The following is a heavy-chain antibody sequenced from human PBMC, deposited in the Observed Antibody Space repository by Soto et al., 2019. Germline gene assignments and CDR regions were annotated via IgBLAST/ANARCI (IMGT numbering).Heavy chain of an antibody. CDR3: ARMNVDPSQFCYAMDV. D-gene: IGHD1-1*01. CDR2: IFSDNER. J-gene: IGHJ6*02. V-gene: IGHV2-26*01. CDR1: GFSLTTGKMG. Sequence: SGPTLVNPTETLTLTCTVSGFSLTTGKMGVSWIRQPPGKALEWLAHIFSDNERSYSTSLQGRLTISKDTSGSQVVLSMTNVDPVDTATYYCARMNVDPSQFCYAMDVWGQGTTVNVS.